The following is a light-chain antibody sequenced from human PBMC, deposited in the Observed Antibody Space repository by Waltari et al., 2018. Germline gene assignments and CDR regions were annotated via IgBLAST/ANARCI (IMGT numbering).Light chain of an antibody. J-gene: IGLJ2*01. V-gene: IGLV6-57*03. Sequence: NFMLTQPHSVSESPGKTVTISCTRSSASMPSTNVQWYQRRPGSVPTTVIYEDNQRPSGVPDRFSGSIDSSSNSASLTISGLQTEDEADYYCQSHDANHYVVFGGGTKVTVL. CDR3: QSHDANHYVV. CDR1: SASMPSTN. CDR2: EDN.